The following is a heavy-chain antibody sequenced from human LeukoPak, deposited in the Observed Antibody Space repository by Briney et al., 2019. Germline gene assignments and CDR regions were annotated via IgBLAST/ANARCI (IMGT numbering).Heavy chain of an antibody. Sequence: ASVKVSCKASGYTFTGYYMHWVRQAPGQGLEWMGWINPNSGGTNYAQKFQGRVTMTRDTSISTAYMELSRLRSDDTAVYYCARTLKYSSGWYDYWGQGTLVTVSS. J-gene: IGHJ4*02. V-gene: IGHV1-2*02. D-gene: IGHD6-19*01. CDR2: INPNSGGT. CDR3: ARTLKYSSGWYDY. CDR1: GYTFTGYY.